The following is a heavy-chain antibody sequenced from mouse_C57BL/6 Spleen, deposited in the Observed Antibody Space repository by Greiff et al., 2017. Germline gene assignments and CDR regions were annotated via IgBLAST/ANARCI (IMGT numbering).Heavy chain of an antibody. Sequence: EVKVVESGGGLVKPGGSLKLSCAASGFTFSDYGMHWVRQAPEKGLEWVAYISIGSNTIYYADTVKGRFTISRDNAKNTLCLQMTSLRSEDTAMYYCARDDGYFDYWGQGTTLTVSS. CDR1: GFTFSDYG. J-gene: IGHJ2*01. CDR3: ARDDGYFDY. CDR2: ISIGSNTI. V-gene: IGHV5-17*01. D-gene: IGHD2-3*01.